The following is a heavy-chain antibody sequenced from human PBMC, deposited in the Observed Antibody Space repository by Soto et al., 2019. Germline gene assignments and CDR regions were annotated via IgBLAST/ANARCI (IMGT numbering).Heavy chain of an antibody. Sequence: ASVKVSCKASGYTFTSYGISWVRQAPGQGLEWMGWISAYNGNTNYAQELQGRVTMTTDTATSTAYMELRSLRSDDTAVYYCARESPRGYCSSTSCGNYYYYYGMDVWGQGTTVNVSS. D-gene: IGHD2-2*01. V-gene: IGHV1-18*01. J-gene: IGHJ6*02. CDR2: ISAYNGNT. CDR3: ARESPRGYCSSTSCGNYYYYYGMDV. CDR1: GYTFTSYG.